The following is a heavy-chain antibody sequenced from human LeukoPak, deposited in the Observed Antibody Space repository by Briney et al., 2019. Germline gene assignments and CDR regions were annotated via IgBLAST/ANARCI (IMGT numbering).Heavy chain of an antibody. Sequence: GGSLRLSCAVSGFTFSSYAMSWVRQAPGKGLEWVAAISGSGGGTDYADSVKGRFTISRDNAKNSLYLQMSSLRGEDTALYYCARTKVGATFDYWGQGTLVTVSS. D-gene: IGHD1-26*01. CDR3: ARTKVGATFDY. CDR2: ISGSGGGT. V-gene: IGHV3-23*01. CDR1: GFTFSSYA. J-gene: IGHJ4*02.